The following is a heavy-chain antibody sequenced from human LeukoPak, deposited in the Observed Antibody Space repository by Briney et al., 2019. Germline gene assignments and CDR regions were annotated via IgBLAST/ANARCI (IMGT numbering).Heavy chain of an antibody. V-gene: IGHV3-21*01. D-gene: IGHD1-26*01. CDR3: ARDPYSGLYGNDYYYYMDV. CDR1: GFTFSSYS. CDR2: ITSIGTYI. Sequence: GGSLRLSCAASGFTFSSYSMNWVRQAPGKAMEWVSSITSIGTYIFYADSVKGRFTISRDNAKNSLYLQMDSLGPEDTAVYYCARDPYSGLYGNDYYYYMDVWGKGTTVTISS. J-gene: IGHJ6*03.